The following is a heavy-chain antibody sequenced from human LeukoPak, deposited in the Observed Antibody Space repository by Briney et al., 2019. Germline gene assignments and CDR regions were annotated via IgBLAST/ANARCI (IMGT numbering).Heavy chain of an antibody. Sequence: GGSLRLSCVASGFTFSSYWMSWVRQAPGKGLVWVANIKQDGSEKYYVDSVKGRFTISRDNAKNSLYLQMNSLRAEDTAVYYCARGAWTFDYWGQGTLVSVSA. D-gene: IGHD3/OR15-3a*01. V-gene: IGHV3-7*01. CDR1: GFTFSSYW. CDR2: IKQDGSEK. CDR3: ARGAWTFDY. J-gene: IGHJ4*02.